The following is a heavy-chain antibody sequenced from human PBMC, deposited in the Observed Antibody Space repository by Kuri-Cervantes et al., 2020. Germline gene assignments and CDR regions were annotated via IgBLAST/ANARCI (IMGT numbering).Heavy chain of an antibody. CDR1: GFTFSSYG. D-gene: IGHD3-22*01. V-gene: IGHV3-30*02. CDR2: IWYDGSNK. J-gene: IGHJ4*02. CDR3: AKGARITMIVVVITDYFDY. Sequence: GESLKISCAASGFTFSSYGMHWVRQAPGKGLEWVAVIWYDGSNKYYADSVKGRFTISRDNSKNTLYLQMNSLRAEDTAVYCCAKGARITMIVVVITDYFDYWGQGTLVTVSS.